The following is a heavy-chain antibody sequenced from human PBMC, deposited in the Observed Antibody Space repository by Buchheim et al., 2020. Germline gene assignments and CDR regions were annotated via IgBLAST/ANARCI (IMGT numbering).Heavy chain of an antibody. J-gene: IGHJ4*02. V-gene: IGHV4-34*01. D-gene: IGHD3-10*01. Sequence: QVQLRQWGAGLLKPSETLSLTCAVYGGSFSGYYWTWIRQPPGKGPEWIGEINPSGCTNYNPSSKSRVTISVDTSKNQFPLKLSSVTAADTAVYYCARGYYNIKWPYWGQGTL. CDR1: GGSFSGYY. CDR3: ARGYYNIKWPY. CDR2: INPSGCT.